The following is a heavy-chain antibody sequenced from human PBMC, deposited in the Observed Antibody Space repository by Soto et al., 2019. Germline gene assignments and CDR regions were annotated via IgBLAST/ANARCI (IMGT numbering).Heavy chain of an antibody. D-gene: IGHD3-22*01. J-gene: IGHJ6*02. V-gene: IGHV4-30-2*01. Sequence: SGTLSLTCGVSGVSIRSGGYSWSWKRKTPGKGLESIGYIYHSGSTYYHPSLKSRVTISVDRSKNQFSLKLSSVTAADTAVYSCASSGYYRNSGMDVWGQGTTVTVSS. CDR3: ASSGYYRNSGMDV. CDR2: IYHSGST. CDR1: GVSIRSGGYS.